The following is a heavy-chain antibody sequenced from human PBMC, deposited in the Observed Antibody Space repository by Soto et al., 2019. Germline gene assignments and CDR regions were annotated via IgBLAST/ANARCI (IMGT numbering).Heavy chain of an antibody. CDR1: GGSISIGGYS. CDR2: IYHSGST. CDR3: ARAQWLVLDY. Sequence: SETLSLTCTVSGGSISIGGYSWSWIRQPPGKGLEWIGYIYHSGSTYYNPSLKSRVTISLDRSKNHFSLKLSSVSAADTAVYYCARAQWLVLDYWGQGNLVTVSS. D-gene: IGHD6-19*01. J-gene: IGHJ4*02. V-gene: IGHV4-30-2*01.